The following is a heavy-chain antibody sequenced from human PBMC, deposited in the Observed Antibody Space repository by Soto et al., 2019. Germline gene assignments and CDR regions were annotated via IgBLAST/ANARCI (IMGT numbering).Heavy chain of an antibody. CDR1: GFTFSSYG. CDR2: ISYDGSNK. CDR3: ANLYSGTTGYYYYYGMDV. D-gene: IGHD6-25*01. Sequence: QVQLVESGGGVVQPGRSLRLSCAASGFTFSSYGMHWVRQAPGKGLEWVAVISYDGSNKYYADSVKGRFTISRDNSKNTLYLQMNSLRAEDTAVYYCANLYSGTTGYYYYYGMDVWGQGTTVTVSS. V-gene: IGHV3-30*18. J-gene: IGHJ6*02.